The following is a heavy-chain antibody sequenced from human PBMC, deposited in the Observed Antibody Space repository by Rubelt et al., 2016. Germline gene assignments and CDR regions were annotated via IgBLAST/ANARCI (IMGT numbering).Heavy chain of an antibody. J-gene: IGHJ6*02. CDR2: IGTAGDT. D-gene: IGHD3-3*01. Sequence: QPGGSLRLSCAASGFTFSSYDMHWVRQATGKGLEWVSAIGTAGDTYYPGSVKGRFTISRENAKNSLYLQMNSLRAGDTAVYYCARAKPDWSGSKGMDGWGQGTTGTVSS. V-gene: IGHV3-13*01. CDR1: GFTFSSYD. CDR3: ARAKPDWSGSKGMDG.